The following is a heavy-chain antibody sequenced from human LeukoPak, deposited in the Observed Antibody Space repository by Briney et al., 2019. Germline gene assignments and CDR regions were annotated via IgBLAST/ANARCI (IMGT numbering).Heavy chain of an antibody. Sequence: GGSLRLSCAASGFTFSSYEMNWVRQAPGKGLEWVSYISSSGSTIYYADSVKGRFTISRDNAKNSVYLQMNRLRAEDTGVYYCAKDLSSGSRRAYWGQGTLVTVSS. D-gene: IGHD6-19*01. CDR1: GFTFSSYE. V-gene: IGHV3-48*03. CDR3: AKDLSSGSRRAY. J-gene: IGHJ4*02. CDR2: ISSSGSTI.